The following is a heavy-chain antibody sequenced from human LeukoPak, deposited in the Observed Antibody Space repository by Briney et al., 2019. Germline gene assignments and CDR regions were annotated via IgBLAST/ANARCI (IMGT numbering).Heavy chain of an antibody. CDR1: GFTFDDYA. CDR3: AKGSAVAGTAFFT. J-gene: IGHJ4*02. CDR2: ISWNSGSI. V-gene: IGHV3-9*01. D-gene: IGHD6-19*01. Sequence: PGGSLRLSCAASGFTFDDYAVHWVRQAPGKGLEWVSGISWNSGSIGYADSVKGRFTISRDNAKNSLYLQMNSLRAEDTALYYCAKGSAVAGTAFFTWGQGTLVTVSS.